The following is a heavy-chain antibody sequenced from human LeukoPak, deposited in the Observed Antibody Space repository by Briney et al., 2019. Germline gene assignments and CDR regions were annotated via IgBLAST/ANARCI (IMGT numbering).Heavy chain of an antibody. CDR1: GFTFNSYA. CDR3: AKSRGYSNTSPFDY. CDR2: ISGSGGNT. D-gene: IGHD5-12*01. Sequence: GGSLRLSCAASGFTFNSYAMSWVRPAPGKGLEWVSGISGSGGNTYYADSVKGRFTISRDNSRNTLYLQMNSLTAEDTALYYCAKSRGYSNTSPFDYWGQGTLVAVSS. J-gene: IGHJ4*02. V-gene: IGHV3-23*01.